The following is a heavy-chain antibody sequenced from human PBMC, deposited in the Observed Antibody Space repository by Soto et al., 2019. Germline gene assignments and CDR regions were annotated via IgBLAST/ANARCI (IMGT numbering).Heavy chain of an antibody. CDR2: IYSGGST. CDR1: GFTLSSNY. V-gene: IGHV3-53*01. CDR3: ARAHDSSGYYRGSGYYYGMDV. D-gene: IGHD3-22*01. J-gene: IGHJ6*02. Sequence: LRLSCAASGFTLSSNYMSWVRQAPGKGLEWVSVIYSGGSTYYADSVKGRFTISRDNSKNTLYLQMNSLRAEDTAVYYCARAHDSSGYYRGSGYYYGMDVWGQGTTVTVSS.